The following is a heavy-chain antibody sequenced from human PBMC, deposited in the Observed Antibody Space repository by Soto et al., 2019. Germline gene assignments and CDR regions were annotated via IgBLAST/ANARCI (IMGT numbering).Heavy chain of an antibody. CDR2: INSDGSST. V-gene: IGHV3-74*01. CDR3: ARAGGYGYGEQTFDY. D-gene: IGHD5-18*01. CDR1: GFTFSSYW. J-gene: IGHJ4*02. Sequence: EVQLVESGGGLVQPGGSLRLSCAASGFTFSSYWMHWVRQAPGKGLVWVSRINSDGSSTTYADSVKGRFTISRDNAKNTLYLQMSGLRADDTAVYYCARAGGYGYGEQTFDYWGQGTLVTVSS.